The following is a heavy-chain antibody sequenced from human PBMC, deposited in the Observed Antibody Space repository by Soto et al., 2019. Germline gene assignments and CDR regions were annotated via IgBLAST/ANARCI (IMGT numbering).Heavy chain of an antibody. CDR1: GGSISSGGYY. CDR2: IYYSGST. D-gene: IGHD1-26*01. Sequence: QVQLQESGPGLVKPSQTLSLTCTVSGGSISSGGYYWRWIRQHPGKGLGWIGYIYYSGSTYYNPSLKRRVTRSVDTSKNQTARKLSAVTAADTAGYYCAREGGIVGATAADYWGQGTLVTVSS. V-gene: IGHV4-31*03. CDR3: AREGGIVGATAADY. J-gene: IGHJ4*02.